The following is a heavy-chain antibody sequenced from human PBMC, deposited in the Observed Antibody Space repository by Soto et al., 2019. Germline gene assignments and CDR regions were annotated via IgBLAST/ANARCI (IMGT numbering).Heavy chain of an antibody. J-gene: IGHJ6*02. CDR1: GFTFDDYA. V-gene: IGHV3-9*01. CDR2: ISWNIGSI. CDR3: AKDMGPNPYGGNSRGYYYGMDV. Sequence: GGSLRLSCAASGFTFDDYAMHWVRQAPGKGLEWVSGISWNIGSIGYADSVKGRFTISRDNAKNSLYLQMNSLRAEDTALYYCAKDMGPNPYGGNSRGYYYGMDVWGQGTTVTVSS. D-gene: IGHD4-17*01.